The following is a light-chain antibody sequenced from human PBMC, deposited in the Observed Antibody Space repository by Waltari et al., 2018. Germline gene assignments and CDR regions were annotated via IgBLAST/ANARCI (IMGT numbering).Light chain of an antibody. CDR2: AAS. CDR3: QQLNSYT. Sequence: HLTQSPSSLSASVGDRVTITCRASQGISTSLAWYQQRPGKAPKHLIYAASTLQRGVPSRFSGSASGTDFTLTISSLQPEDFATYYCQQLNSYTFGQGTKLEIK. CDR1: QGISTS. V-gene: IGKV1-9*01. J-gene: IGKJ2*01.